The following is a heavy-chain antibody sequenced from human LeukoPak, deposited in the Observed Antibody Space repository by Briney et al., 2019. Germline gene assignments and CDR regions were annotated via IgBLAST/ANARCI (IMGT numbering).Heavy chain of an antibody. CDR2: INWNGGST. V-gene: IGHV3-20*04. J-gene: IGHJ3*02. CDR3: ARPYSSGWAFDI. D-gene: IGHD6-19*01. Sequence: SGGSLRLSCAASGFTFDDYGMSWVRQAPGKGLEWVSGINWNGGSTGYADSVRGRFTISRDNAKNSLYLQMNSLRAEDTALYYCARPYSSGWAFDIWGQGTMVTVSS. CDR1: GFTFDDYG.